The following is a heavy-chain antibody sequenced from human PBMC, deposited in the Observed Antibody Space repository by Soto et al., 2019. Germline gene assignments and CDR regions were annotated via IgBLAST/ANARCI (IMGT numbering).Heavy chain of an antibody. D-gene: IGHD3-10*01. CDR3: ARVLYYYGSGSYNWFDP. J-gene: IGHJ5*02. CDR1: GGSISSSSYY. V-gene: IGHV4-39*01. CDR2: IYYSGST. Sequence: QLQLQESGPGLLKPSETLSLTCTVSGGSISSSSYYWGWIRQPPGKGLEWIGSIYYSGSTYYNPSLKGRVTISEDTSKNQFSLKLSSVAAADTAVYYCARVLYYYGSGSYNWFDPWGQGTLVTVSS.